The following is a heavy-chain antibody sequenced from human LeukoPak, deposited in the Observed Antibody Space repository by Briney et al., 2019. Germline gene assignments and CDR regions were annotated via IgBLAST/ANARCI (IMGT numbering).Heavy chain of an antibody. D-gene: IGHD3-16*01. V-gene: IGHV3-64*01. CDR2: ISSNGGGT. CDR3: ARVTAGGVFDY. CDR1: GFTFSSYA. J-gene: IGHJ4*02. Sequence: PGGSLRLSCAASGFTFSSYAMYWVRQAPGKGLEYVSSISSNGGGTYYANSVKGRFTISRDNSKNTLFLQVGSLRAEDMAVYYCARVTAGGVFDYRGQGTLVTVSS.